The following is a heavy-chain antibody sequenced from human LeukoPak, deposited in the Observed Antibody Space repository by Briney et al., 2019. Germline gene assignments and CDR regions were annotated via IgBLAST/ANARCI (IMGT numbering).Heavy chain of an antibody. J-gene: IGHJ4*02. CDR2: ISGSGSYT. CDR1: GGSITTNNYY. D-gene: IGHD4-17*01. Sequence: ETLSLTCTVSGGSITTNNYYWGWVRQAPGKGLEWVSSISGSGSYTYYADSVKGRFTISRHNSKNTLYLQMNSLRAEDTAVYYCASYGDSDYWGQGTLVTVSS. CDR3: ASYGDSDY. V-gene: IGHV3-23*01.